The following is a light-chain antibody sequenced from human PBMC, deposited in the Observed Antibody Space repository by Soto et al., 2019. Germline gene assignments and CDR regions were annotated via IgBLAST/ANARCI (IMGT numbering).Light chain of an antibody. CDR3: QQYSSSST. Sequence: DIRMTQSPSTLSASVGGRVAITCRASHSVSPWLAWYQQKPRKAPKLLIYRTSSLQNGVPARFSGRGSWTDFFLTISNLQPDDFATYYCQQYSSSSTFGQGTRVELK. CDR1: HSVSPW. CDR2: RTS. J-gene: IGKJ1*01. V-gene: IGKV1-5*03.